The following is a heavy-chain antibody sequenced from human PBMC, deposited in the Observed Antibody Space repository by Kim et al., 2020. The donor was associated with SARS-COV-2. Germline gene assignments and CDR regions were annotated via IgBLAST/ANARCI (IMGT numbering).Heavy chain of an antibody. V-gene: IGHV3-7*01. J-gene: IGHJ4*02. CDR3: ASTPYSGYSSSWSS. D-gene: IGHD6-13*01. Sequence: VDSVKGRFNISRDNAKNSLYLQMNSLRAEDTAVYYCASTPYSGYSSSWSSWGQGTLVTVSS.